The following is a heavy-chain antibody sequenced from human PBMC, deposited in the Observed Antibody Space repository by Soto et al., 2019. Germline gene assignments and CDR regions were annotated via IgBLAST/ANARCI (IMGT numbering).Heavy chain of an antibody. CDR1: GGSISSGDYY. Sequence: SETLSLTCTVSGGSISSGDYYWSWIRQPPGKGLEWIGYIYYSGGTYYNPSLKSRVTISVDTSKNQFSLKLSSVTAADTAVYYCARGGPIFGNWFDPWGQGTLVTVSS. V-gene: IGHV4-30-4*01. D-gene: IGHD3-3*01. CDR2: IYYSGGT. CDR3: ARGGPIFGNWFDP. J-gene: IGHJ5*02.